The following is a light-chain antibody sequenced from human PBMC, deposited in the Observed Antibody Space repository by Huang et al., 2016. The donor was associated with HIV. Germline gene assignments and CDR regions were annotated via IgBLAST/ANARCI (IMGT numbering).Light chain of an antibody. CDR2: GAS. CDR1: QSVTRSS. V-gene: IGKV3-20*01. J-gene: IGKJ1*01. Sequence: EIALTQSPGTLSLSPGERATLSCRASQSVTRSSLAWYQQPPGQPPRLLIYGASSRATGIPDRFSGSGSGTDFTLTISGLEPEDFAVYYCQQYDTSPWTFGQGTKVEIK. CDR3: QQYDTSPWT.